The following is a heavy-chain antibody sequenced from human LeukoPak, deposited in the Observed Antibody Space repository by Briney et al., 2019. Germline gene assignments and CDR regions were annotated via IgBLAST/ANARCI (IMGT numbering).Heavy chain of an antibody. D-gene: IGHD2-15*01. CDR3: AREVVVAATYDY. V-gene: IGHV4-4*07. J-gene: IGHJ4*02. Sequence: PSETLSLTCTVSGGSISSFYWSWIRQPAGKVLEWIGRIYTSGSTNYNPSLKSRVTMSVDTSKNQFSLRLSSVTAADTAVYYCAREVVVAATYDYWGQGTLVTVSS. CDR2: IYTSGST. CDR1: GGSISSFY.